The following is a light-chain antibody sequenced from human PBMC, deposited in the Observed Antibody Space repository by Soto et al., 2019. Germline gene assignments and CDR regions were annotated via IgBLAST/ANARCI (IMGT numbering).Light chain of an antibody. Sequence: DIQMTQSPSSVSASVGDRVTITCRASQGISSYLVWYQQIPGKAPKLLIYAASSLQGGVPSRFSGSGSGTDFTLTISSLQPEDFATYFCLQVASFPITFGQGTRLEIK. V-gene: IGKV1-12*01. CDR3: LQVASFPIT. CDR1: QGISSY. J-gene: IGKJ5*01. CDR2: AAS.